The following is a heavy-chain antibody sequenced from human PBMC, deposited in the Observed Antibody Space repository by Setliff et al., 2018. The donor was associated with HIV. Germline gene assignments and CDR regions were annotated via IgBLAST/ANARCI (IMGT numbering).Heavy chain of an antibody. CDR3: ARGTLVVPDARDYYYYLDI. D-gene: IGHD2-2*01. J-gene: IGHJ6*03. CDR1: GGSFSGYY. V-gene: IGHV4-34*01. CDR2: INHSGST. Sequence: SETLSLTCAVYGGSFSGYYWTWIRQPQGKGLEWIGEINHSGSTNDNPSLKSRLTISVDTSKNQFSLRLRSVTAADSAVYYCARGTLVVPDARDYYYYLDIWGQGNTVTVSS.